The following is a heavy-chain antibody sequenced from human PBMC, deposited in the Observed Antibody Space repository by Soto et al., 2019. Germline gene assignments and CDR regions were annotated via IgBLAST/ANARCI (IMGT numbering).Heavy chain of an antibody. V-gene: IGHV3-23*01. CDR1: GFTFSSYA. Sequence: EVQLLESGGGLVQPGGSLRLSCAASGFTFSSYAMSWVRQAPGKGLEWVSAISGSGAGTYHADSVKGRFTISRDNSKNTLYLQMNSLRAEDTAVYCCAKGPTEVQHHYCYGMDVWGQGTTVTVSS. CDR3: AKGPTEVQHHYCYGMDV. J-gene: IGHJ6*02. CDR2: ISGSGAGT.